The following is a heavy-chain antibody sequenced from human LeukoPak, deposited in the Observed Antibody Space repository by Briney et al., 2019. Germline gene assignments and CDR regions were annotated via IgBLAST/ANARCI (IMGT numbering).Heavy chain of an antibody. CDR3: ARAHYYDISMDV. D-gene: IGHD3-9*01. Sequence: ASVKVSCKASGYTYTSYGISWVRQATGQGLEWMGWISAYNGNTNYAQKLQGRVTMTTDTSTSTAYMELRSLRSDDTAVYYCARAHYYDISMDVWGQGTTVTVSS. CDR1: GYTYTSYG. J-gene: IGHJ6*02. V-gene: IGHV1-18*01. CDR2: ISAYNGNT.